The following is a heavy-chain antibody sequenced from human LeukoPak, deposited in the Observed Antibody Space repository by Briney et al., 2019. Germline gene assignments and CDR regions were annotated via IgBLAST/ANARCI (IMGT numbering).Heavy chain of an antibody. CDR3: ASSYDFWSGPDYYYYYMDV. CDR1: GGSISSYY. J-gene: IGHJ6*03. CDR2: IYYSGST. Sequence: PSETLSLTCTVSGGSISSYYWSWIRQPPGKGLEWIGYIYYSGSTNYNPSLKSRVTISVDTSKNQFSLTLSSVTAADTAVYYCASSYDFWSGPDYYYYYMDVWGKGTTVTVSS. D-gene: IGHD3-3*01. V-gene: IGHV4-59*01.